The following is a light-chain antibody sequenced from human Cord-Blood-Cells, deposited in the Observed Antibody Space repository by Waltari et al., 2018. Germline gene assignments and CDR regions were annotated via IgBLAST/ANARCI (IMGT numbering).Light chain of an antibody. CDR2: EVS. CDR1: SSDVGGYNY. V-gene: IGLV2-14*01. J-gene: IGLJ1*01. Sequence: QSALTQPASVSGSPGQSITISCTGTSSDVGGYNYVSWYQQHPGNAPKLMIYEVSNRPAGVSNRFYGSKSGNTASRTISGLQAEDEADYYCSSYTSSSTYVFGTGTKVTVL. CDR3: SSYTSSSTYV.